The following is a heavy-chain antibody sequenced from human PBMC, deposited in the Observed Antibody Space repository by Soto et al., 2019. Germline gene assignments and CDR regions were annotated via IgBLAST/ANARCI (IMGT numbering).Heavy chain of an antibody. D-gene: IGHD3-22*01. V-gene: IGHV3-23*01. CDR2: ISGSGGST. Sequence: PGGSLRLSCAASGFTFSSYAMSWVRQAPGKGLEWVSAISGSGGSTYYADSVKGRFTISRDNSKNTLYLQMNSLRAEDTAVYYCAKDPGGSYYYDSSGYSGFDYWGQGTLVTVSS. CDR1: GFTFSSYA. J-gene: IGHJ4*02. CDR3: AKDPGGSYYYDSSGYSGFDY.